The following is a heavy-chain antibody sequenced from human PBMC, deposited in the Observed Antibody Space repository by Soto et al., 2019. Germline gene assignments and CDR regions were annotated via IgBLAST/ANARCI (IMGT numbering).Heavy chain of an antibody. CDR3: ARDHCSTTSCYTVWFDP. D-gene: IGHD2-2*02. CDR2: INSDGSTT. CDR1: GFTFSNYW. J-gene: IGHJ5*02. Sequence: GGSLRLSCAASGFTFSNYWMHWVRQAPGKGLVWVSRINSDGSTTNYADSVKGRFTISRDNAKNTLYLKMNSLRAEDTAVYYCARDHCSTTSCYTVWFDPWGQGTLVT. V-gene: IGHV3-74*01.